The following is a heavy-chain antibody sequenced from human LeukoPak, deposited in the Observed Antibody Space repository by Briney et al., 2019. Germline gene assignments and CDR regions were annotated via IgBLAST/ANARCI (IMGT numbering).Heavy chain of an antibody. V-gene: IGHV3-30*18. CDR3: AKDIEPLRYFALGAFDI. CDR1: GFTFSSYG. J-gene: IGHJ3*02. D-gene: IGHD3-9*01. Sequence: GGSLRLSCAASGFTFSSYGMHWVRQAPGKGLEWVAVISYDGSNKYYADSVKGRFTISRDNSKNTLYLQMNSLRAEDTAVYYCAKDIEPLRYFALGAFDIWGQGTMVTVSS. CDR2: ISYDGSNK.